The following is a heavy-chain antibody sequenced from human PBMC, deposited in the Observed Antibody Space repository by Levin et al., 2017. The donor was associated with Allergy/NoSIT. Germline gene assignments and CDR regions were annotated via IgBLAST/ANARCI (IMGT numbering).Heavy chain of an antibody. CDR3: ARAARGGGWYFDY. CDR2: IYYSGST. CDR1: GGSISSYY. Sequence: SETLSLTCTVSGGSISSYYWSWIRQPPGKGLEWIGYIYYSGSTNYNPSLKSRVTISVDTSKNKFSLKLSSVTAADTAVYYCARAARGGGWYFDYWGQGTLVTVSS. J-gene: IGHJ4*02. V-gene: IGHV4-59*01. D-gene: IGHD6-19*01.